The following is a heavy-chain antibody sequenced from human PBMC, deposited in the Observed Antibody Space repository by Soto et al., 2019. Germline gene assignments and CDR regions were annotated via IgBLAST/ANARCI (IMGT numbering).Heavy chain of an antibody. J-gene: IGHJ1*01. CDR3: VKGRTSPAAGPKYFQN. Sequence: EVQLVESGGGLVQPGRSLRLSCAASGFTFADYAMLWVRQAPGKGLEWVSAITWDGTAVNYADSVRGRFTISRDNAKNSLYLQMSSLRAEDTALYYCVKGRTSPAAGPKYFQNWGQGTLVTVSS. CDR2: ITWDGTAV. V-gene: IGHV3-9*01. CDR1: GFTFADYA. D-gene: IGHD6-25*01.